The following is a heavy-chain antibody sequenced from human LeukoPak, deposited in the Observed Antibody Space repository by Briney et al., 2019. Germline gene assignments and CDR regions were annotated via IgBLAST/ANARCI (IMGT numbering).Heavy chain of an antibody. CDR3: ARDRAYDSSGYGY. CDR2: ISSSSSYI. J-gene: IGHJ4*02. CDR1: GFTFGDYA. D-gene: IGHD3-22*01. Sequence: GGSLRLSCTASGFTFGDYAMSWVRQAPGKGLEWVSSISSSSSYIYYADSVKGRFTISRDNAKNSLYLQMNSLRAEDTAVYYCARDRAYDSSGYGYWGQGTLVTVSS. V-gene: IGHV3-21*01.